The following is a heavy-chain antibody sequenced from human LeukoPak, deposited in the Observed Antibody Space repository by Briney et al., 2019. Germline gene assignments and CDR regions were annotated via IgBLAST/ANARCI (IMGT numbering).Heavy chain of an antibody. CDR2: IYTSGST. CDR3: ARGAQQLVFGWFDP. J-gene: IGHJ5*02. D-gene: IGHD6-13*01. Sequence: PSETLSLTCTVSGGSISSYYWSWIRQPAGKGLEWTGRIYTSGSTNYNPSLKSRVTMSVDTSKNQFSLKLSSVTAADTAVYYCARGAQQLVFGWFDPWGQGTLVTVSS. CDR1: GGSISSYY. V-gene: IGHV4-4*07.